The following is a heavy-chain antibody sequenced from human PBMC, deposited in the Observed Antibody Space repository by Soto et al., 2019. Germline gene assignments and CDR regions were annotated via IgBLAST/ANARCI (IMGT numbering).Heavy chain of an antibody. V-gene: IGHV3-33*01. CDR3: VRAAAGGAIFDY. CDR2: IWYDGSNK. CDR1: GFTFRSYG. J-gene: IGHJ4*02. D-gene: IGHD6-13*01. Sequence: QVQLVESGGGVVQPGRSLRLSCAASGFTFRSYGMHWVRQAPGKGLEWVAVIWYDGSNKYYADSVKGRFTISRDNSKNTLYLQMNSLRAEDTAVYYCVRAAAGGAIFDYWGQGTLVTVSS.